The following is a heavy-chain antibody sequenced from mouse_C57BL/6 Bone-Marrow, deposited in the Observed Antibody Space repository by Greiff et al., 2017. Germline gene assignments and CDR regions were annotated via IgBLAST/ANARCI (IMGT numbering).Heavy chain of an antibody. CDR2: IRNKANGYTT. V-gene: IGHV7-4*01. CDR3: VRAPFVCYAMDY. Sequence: EVQGVESGGGLVQPGASLRLSCAASGFTFTDYYMSWVRQPPGKAPEWLALIRNKANGYTTEYTATVKGRFTISRDNSQNILDLQMNTLRAEDSDSDYCVRAPFVCYAMDYWGQGTSVTVSS. CDR1: GFTFTDYY. J-gene: IGHJ4*01.